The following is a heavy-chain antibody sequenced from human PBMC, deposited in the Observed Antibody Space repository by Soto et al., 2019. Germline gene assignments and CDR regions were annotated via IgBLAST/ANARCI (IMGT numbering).Heavy chain of an antibody. V-gene: IGHV3-33*01. Sequence: QVQLVESGGGVVQPGRSLRLSCAASGFTFSSYGMHWVRQAPGKGLEWVAVIWYDGSNKYYADSVKGRFTISRDNSKNTLYLQVNSLRAEDTAVYYCARVSLWFGEEYYFDYWGQGTLVTVSS. D-gene: IGHD3-10*01. CDR3: ARVSLWFGEEYYFDY. CDR1: GFTFSSYG. CDR2: IWYDGSNK. J-gene: IGHJ4*02.